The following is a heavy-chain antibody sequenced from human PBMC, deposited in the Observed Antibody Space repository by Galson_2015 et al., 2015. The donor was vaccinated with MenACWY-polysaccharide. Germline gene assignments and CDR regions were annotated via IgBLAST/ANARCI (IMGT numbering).Heavy chain of an antibody. V-gene: IGHV4-31*03. Sequence: TLSLTCNVSGGSISSSGYHWTWIRQHPRKGLEWIGYIFNRGGTNTNPSLESRVTVSADRSKNQFSLKLSSVTAADTAVYYCAGIPSTMTSFGWFGPWGQGTRVTVSS. CDR2: IFNRGGT. D-gene: IGHD4-17*01. CDR3: AGIPSTMTSFGWFGP. J-gene: IGHJ5*02. CDR1: GGSISSSGYH.